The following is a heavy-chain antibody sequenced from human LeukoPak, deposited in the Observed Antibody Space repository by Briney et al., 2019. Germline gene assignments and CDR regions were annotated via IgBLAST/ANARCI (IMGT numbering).Heavy chain of an antibody. D-gene: IGHD3-22*01. CDR3: AGPLYDSSGY. Sequence: KSGGSLRLSCAASGFSFSSYSMNWVRQAPGKGLEWVSSISTSSGYIYYADSVKGRFTISRDNAKNSLYLQMNSLRAEDTAVYYCAGPLYDSSGYWGQGTRVTVSS. CDR1: GFSFSSYS. J-gene: IGHJ4*02. V-gene: IGHV3-21*01. CDR2: ISTSSGYI.